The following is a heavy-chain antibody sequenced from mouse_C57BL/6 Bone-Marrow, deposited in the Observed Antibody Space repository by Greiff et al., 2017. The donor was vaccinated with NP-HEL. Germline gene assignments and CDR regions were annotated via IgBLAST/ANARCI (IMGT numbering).Heavy chain of an antibody. V-gene: IGHV6-3*01. J-gene: IGHJ2*01. Sequence: EVQLQESGGGLVQPGGSMKLSCVASGFTFSNYWMNWVRQSPEKGLEWVAQLRLKSDNYATHYAVSGKGRFTISRDDSQSSVYLQMKNLRAEDTEIYYCTSLYKGWGQGTTLTVSS. CDR1: GFTFSNYW. CDR2: LRLKSDNYAT. D-gene: IGHD6-2*01. CDR3: TSLYKG.